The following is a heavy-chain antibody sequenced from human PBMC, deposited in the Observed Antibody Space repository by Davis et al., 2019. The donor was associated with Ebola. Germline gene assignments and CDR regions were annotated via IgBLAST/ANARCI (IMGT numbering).Heavy chain of an antibody. D-gene: IGHD3-3*01. CDR2: INWNGGST. Sequence: GESLKISCAASGFTFDDYGMSWVRQAPGKGLEWVSGINWNGGSTGYADSVKGRFTISRDNAKNSLYLQMNSLRAEDTALYYCARKTGGWSAIPYDFWSGSYYYYYMDVWGKGTTVTVSS. CDR1: GFTFDDYG. V-gene: IGHV3-20*04. CDR3: ARKTGGWSAIPYDFWSGSYYYYYMDV. J-gene: IGHJ6*03.